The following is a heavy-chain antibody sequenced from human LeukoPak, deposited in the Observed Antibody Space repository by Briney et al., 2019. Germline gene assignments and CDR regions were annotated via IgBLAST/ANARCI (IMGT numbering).Heavy chain of an antibody. J-gene: IGHJ4*02. D-gene: IGHD6-19*01. CDR3: ARGAAVADFAFDY. V-gene: IGHV1-2*02. CDR1: GYTFIGYY. CDR2: INPKSGGT. Sequence: ASVKVSCKSSGYTFIGYYMHWVRQAPGQGLEWMGWINPKSGGTNYAQKFQGRVTMTRDTSISTAYMELSRLKSDDTAVYFCARGAAVADFAFDYWGQGTLVTVSS.